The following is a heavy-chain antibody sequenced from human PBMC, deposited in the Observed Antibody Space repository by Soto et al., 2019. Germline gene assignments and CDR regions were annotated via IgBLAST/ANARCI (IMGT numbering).Heavy chain of an antibody. D-gene: IGHD1-26*01. CDR3: ARSRWDRAYFDL. CDR1: GGSISSGGYY. V-gene: IGHV4-31*03. Sequence: QVQLQESGPGLVKPSQTLSLTCTVSGGSISSGGYYWSWIRQHPGKGLEWIGYIYYSGSTYYNPSLKSRVTISVDTSKTHFSLKLSSVTAADTAVYSCARSRWDRAYFDLWGRGTLVTVSS. J-gene: IGHJ2*01. CDR2: IYYSGST.